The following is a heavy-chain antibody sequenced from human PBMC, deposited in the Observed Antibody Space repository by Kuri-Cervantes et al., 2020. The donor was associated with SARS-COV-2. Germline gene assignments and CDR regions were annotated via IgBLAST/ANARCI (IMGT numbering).Heavy chain of an antibody. CDR1: GFTFSSYA. CDR3: AREGLYYDILTGYYSPGAFDI. CDR2: ISYDGSNK. J-gene: IGHJ3*02. Sequence: GGSLRLSCAASGFTFSSYAMHWVRQAPGKGLEWVAVISYDGSNKYYADSVKGRFTISRDDSKNTLYLQMNSLRAEDTAVYYCAREGLYYDILTGYYSPGAFDIWGQGTMVTVSS. D-gene: IGHD3-9*01. V-gene: IGHV3-30-3*01.